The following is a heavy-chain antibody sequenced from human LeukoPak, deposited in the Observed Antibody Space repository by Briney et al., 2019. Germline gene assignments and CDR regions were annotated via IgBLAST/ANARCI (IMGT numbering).Heavy chain of an antibody. CDR2: IYYSGST. D-gene: IGHD3-10*01. CDR1: GGSISSYY. Sequence: SETLSLTCTVSGGSISSYYWSWIRQPPGKGLEWIGYIYYSGSTNYNPSLKSRVTISVDTSKNQFSLKLSSVTAADTAVYYCARLYGSGIFDYWGQGTLVTVSS. V-gene: IGHV4-59*08. J-gene: IGHJ4*02. CDR3: ARLYGSGIFDY.